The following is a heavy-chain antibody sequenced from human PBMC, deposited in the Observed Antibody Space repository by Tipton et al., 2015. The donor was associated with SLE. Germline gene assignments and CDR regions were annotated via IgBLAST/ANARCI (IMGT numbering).Heavy chain of an antibody. V-gene: IGHV4-59*08. J-gene: IGHJ6*03. CDR3: ARWAADSYMDV. CDR2: IFYSGNT. Sequence: TLSLTCTVSAGSVSSFYWSWIRQPPGKELEWIGYIFYSGNTKKNPSLQSRVTMSVDTSKEQFSLKLTSVTAADTAVYYCARWAADSYMDVWGKGTTVTVSS. D-gene: IGHD6-13*01. CDR1: AGSVSSFY.